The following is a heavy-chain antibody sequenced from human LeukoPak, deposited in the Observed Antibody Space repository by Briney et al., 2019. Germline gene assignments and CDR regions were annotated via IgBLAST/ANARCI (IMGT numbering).Heavy chain of an antibody. D-gene: IGHD4-23*01. CDR1: GFTLSGYW. CDR3: AANSYFDY. Sequence: GGSLRLSCAASGFTLSGYWMSWARQAPGKGLEWVANIKQDGSEKNYVDSVKGRFTISRDNAKNSLYLQMNSLRAEDTAVYYCAANSYFDYWGQGTLVTVSS. CDR2: IKQDGSEK. J-gene: IGHJ4*02. V-gene: IGHV3-7*01.